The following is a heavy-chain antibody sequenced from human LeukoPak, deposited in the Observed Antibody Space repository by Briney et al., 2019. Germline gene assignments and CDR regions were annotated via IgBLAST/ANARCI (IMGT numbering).Heavy chain of an antibody. D-gene: IGHD5-12*01. CDR1: GGSISSSSYY. V-gene: IGHV4-39*01. J-gene: IGHJ4*02. Sequence: SETLSLTCTVSGGSISSSSYYWGWIRRPPGKGLEWIGSIYYSGSTYFNPSLKSRVTISGDTSKNQFSLKLSSVTAADTAVYYCARLGVATPFDYWGQGTLVTVSS. CDR3: ARLGVATPFDY. CDR2: IYYSGST.